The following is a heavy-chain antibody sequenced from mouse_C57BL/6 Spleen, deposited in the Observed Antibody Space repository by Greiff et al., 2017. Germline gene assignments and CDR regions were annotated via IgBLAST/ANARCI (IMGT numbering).Heavy chain of an antibody. Sequence: QVQLQQPGAELARPGASVKMSCKASGYTFTSYSMHWVKQRPGQGLEWIGYINPCGGYTKYNQKFKGKATLTVDKSSSTAYMQLSSLTSEDSAVYYCAKYDCDWGIDYWGQGTTLTVSS. CDR1: GYTFTSYS. V-gene: IGHV1-4*01. CDR2: INPCGGYT. D-gene: IGHD2-4*01. CDR3: AKYDCDWGIDY. J-gene: IGHJ2*01.